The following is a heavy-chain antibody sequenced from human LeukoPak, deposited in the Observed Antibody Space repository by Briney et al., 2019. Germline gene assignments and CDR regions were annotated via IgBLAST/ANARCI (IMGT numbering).Heavy chain of an antibody. D-gene: IGHD5-18*01. V-gene: IGHV3-66*01. J-gene: IGHJ4*02. Sequence: GGSLRLSCAASGFSVNNLYMSWVRQAPGKGLEWVSVIYSGDRTYYADSVKGRFTISRDTSKNTVYLQMNSLRPEETAVYYCARDGEYSYGYGFDYWGQGTLVTVSS. CDR2: IYSGDRT. CDR3: ARDGEYSYGYGFDY. CDR1: GFSVNNLY.